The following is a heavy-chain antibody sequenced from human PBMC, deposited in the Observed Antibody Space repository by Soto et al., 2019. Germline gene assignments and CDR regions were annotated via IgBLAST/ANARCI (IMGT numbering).Heavy chain of an antibody. CDR2: ISSSSSYI. CDR3: ARLYSSGNFDY. Sequence: PGGSLRLSCAASGFTVSRYSMNWVRQAPGKGLEWVSSISSSSSYIYYADSVKGRFTISRANAKISLYLQMNSLRAEDTAVYYCARLYSSGNFDYWGQGTLVTVSS. J-gene: IGHJ4*02. CDR1: GFTVSRYS. V-gene: IGHV3-21*01. D-gene: IGHD3-22*01.